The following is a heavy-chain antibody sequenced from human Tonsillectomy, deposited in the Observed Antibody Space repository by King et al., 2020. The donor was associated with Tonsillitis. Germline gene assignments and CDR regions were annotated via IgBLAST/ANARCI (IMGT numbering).Heavy chain of an antibody. J-gene: IGHJ3*02. CDR2: IWYDGSNK. D-gene: IGHD5-24*01. CDR3: ARDGTGWLQFLYAFDI. CDR1: GFTFSSYG. Sequence: QLAQSGGGVVQPGRSLRLSCAASGFTFSSYGMHWVRQAPGKGLEWVAVIWYDGSNKYYADSVKGRFTISRDNSKNTLYLQMNSLRAEDTAVYYCARDGTGWLQFLYAFDIWGQGTMVTVSS. V-gene: IGHV3-33*01.